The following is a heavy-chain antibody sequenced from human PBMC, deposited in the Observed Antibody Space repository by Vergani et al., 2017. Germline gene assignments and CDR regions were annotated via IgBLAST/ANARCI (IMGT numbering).Heavy chain of an antibody. CDR1: GFTFSSYS. J-gene: IGHJ4*02. Sequence: VQLVESGGGLVKPGGSLRLSCAASGFTFSSYSMNWVRQAPGKGLEWVSSISSSSSYIYYADSVKGRFTISRDNAKNSLYLQMNSLRAEDTAVYYCARPNWNDGDFDYWGQGTLVTVSS. D-gene: IGHD1-20*01. V-gene: IGHV3-21*01. CDR3: ARPNWNDGDFDY. CDR2: ISSSSSYI.